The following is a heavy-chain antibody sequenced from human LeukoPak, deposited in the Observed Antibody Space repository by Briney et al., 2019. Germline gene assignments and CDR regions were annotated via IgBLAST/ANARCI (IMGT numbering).Heavy chain of an antibody. CDR3: ARDLPNFSSGWTVEYFQH. J-gene: IGHJ1*01. CDR2: IIPIFGTA. CDR1: GGTFSSYA. D-gene: IGHD6-19*01. Sequence: SVKVSCKASGGTFSSYAISWVRQAPGQGLEWMGGIIPIFGTANYAQKFLGRVTITTDESTSTAYMELSSLRSEDTAVYYCARDLPNFSSGWTVEYFQHWGQGTLVTVSS. V-gene: IGHV1-69*05.